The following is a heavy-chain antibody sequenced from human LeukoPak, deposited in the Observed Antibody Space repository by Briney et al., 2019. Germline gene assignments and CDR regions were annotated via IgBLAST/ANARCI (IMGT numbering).Heavy chain of an antibody. J-gene: IGHJ4*02. Sequence: GGSLRLSCAPSRFTFSDHYMDWVRQAPGKGLDLVGLIRNKVNSYTTEYAPSVKGRFTFSRDDSKSSLYLQMNSLQTEDTAVYYCVRAGLRTTPFYFDYWGQGALVIVSS. CDR1: RFTFSDHY. V-gene: IGHV3-72*01. CDR2: IRNKVNSYTT. CDR3: VRAGLRTTPFYFDY. D-gene: IGHD1-14*01.